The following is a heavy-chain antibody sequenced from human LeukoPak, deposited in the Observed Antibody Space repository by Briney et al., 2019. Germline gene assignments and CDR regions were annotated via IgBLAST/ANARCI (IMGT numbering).Heavy chain of an antibody. Sequence: GGSLRLSCAASGFTFSSYWMSWVRQAPGKGLVWVSRINTDGSSTSYADSVKGRFTISRDNAKNTLYLQMNSLRAEDTAVYYCAREGLYYDFWSGNEYFQHWGQGTLVTVSS. D-gene: IGHD3-3*01. V-gene: IGHV3-74*01. CDR2: INTDGSST. CDR3: AREGLYYDFWSGNEYFQH. CDR1: GFTFSSYW. J-gene: IGHJ1*01.